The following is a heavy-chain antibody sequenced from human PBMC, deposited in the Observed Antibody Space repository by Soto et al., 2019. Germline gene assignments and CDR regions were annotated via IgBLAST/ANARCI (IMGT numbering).Heavy chain of an antibody. D-gene: IGHD2-2*01. CDR3: AKVWTEEGYCTSTSCLHYFDY. Sequence: PGVSLRLSCEASGLTFSSHAMSWVRQAPGRGLEWVSTISDSGSTYYTDSVKGRFTISRDNSKNTLYLQMNSLRVEDTAVYYCAKVWTEEGYCTSTSCLHYFDYWRQGTLDPVSS. CDR1: GLTFSSHA. J-gene: IGHJ4*02. V-gene: IGHV3-23*01. CDR2: ISDSGST.